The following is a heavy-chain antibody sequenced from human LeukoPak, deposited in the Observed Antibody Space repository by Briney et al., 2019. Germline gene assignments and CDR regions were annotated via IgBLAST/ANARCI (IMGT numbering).Heavy chain of an antibody. CDR2: ISLTGRT. CDR1: GSSITTTNY. D-gene: IGHD1-26*01. CDR3: SRESGPFCPFGH. Sequence: SGTLSLTCGVSGSSITTTNYWSWVRQPPGGGLEWIGEISLTGRTHYNPSLKGRVHISIDESKNHLYLNLASVTAADTAVYYCSRESGPFCPFGHWGQGTLVAATS. J-gene: IGHJ4*02. V-gene: IGHV4-4*02.